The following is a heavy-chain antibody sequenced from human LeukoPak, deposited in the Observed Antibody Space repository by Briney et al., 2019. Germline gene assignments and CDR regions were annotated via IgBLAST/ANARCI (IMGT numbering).Heavy chain of an antibody. CDR3: ATALLTGGCPSPP. CDR2: FDPEDGET. J-gene: IGHJ5*02. Sequence: ASVKVSCRVSGYTLTELSMHWVRRAPGKGLEWMGGFDPEDGETIYAQKFQGRVTMTEDTSTDTAYMELSSLRSEDTAVYYCATALLTGGCPSPPGGRGTLVPFS. CDR1: GYTLTELS. D-gene: IGHD2-15*01. V-gene: IGHV1-24*01.